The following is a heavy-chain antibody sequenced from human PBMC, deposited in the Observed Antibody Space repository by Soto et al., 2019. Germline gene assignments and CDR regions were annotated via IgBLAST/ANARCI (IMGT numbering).Heavy chain of an antibody. D-gene: IGHD3-22*01. CDR1: GYTFTYSH. J-gene: IGHJ4*02. V-gene: IGHV1-46*03. Sequence: GASVNVSCKASGYTFTYSHLHWVRQAPEQGPEWMGMITPNGGDSTYAQTFQGSVTMSRDTSTSTVYMDVSDLRSEDTAVDYWVRTTYLSDSSGYTRCFDYGGQGTLVTDSS. CDR2: ITPNGGDS. CDR3: VRTTYLSDSSGYTRCFDY.